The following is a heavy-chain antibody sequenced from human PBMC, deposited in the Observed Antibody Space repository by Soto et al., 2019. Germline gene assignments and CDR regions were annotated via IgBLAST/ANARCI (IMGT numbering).Heavy chain of an antibody. V-gene: IGHV1-69*13. CDR1: GGTFSSYA. CDR3: ASTLGYCSSTSCYDDAFDI. CDR2: IIPIFGTA. D-gene: IGHD2-2*01. Sequence: ASVKVSCKASGGTFSSYAISWVRQAPGQGLEWMGGIIPIFGTANYAQKFQGRVTITADESTSTAYMELSSLRSEDTAVYYCASTLGYCSSTSCYDDAFDIWGQGTMVTVSS. J-gene: IGHJ3*02.